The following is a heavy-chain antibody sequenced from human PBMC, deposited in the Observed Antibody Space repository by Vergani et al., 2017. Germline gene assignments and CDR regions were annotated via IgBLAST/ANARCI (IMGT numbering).Heavy chain of an antibody. CDR1: GFIFSSYT. CDR2: IQKDGIDK. J-gene: IGHJ4*02. V-gene: IGHV3-30*02. Sequence: VQLVESGGGLVKPGGSLRLSCAASGFIFSSYTMTWVRQAPGKGLEWVAFIQKDGIDKFYADSVRGRFTISRDISKNTLYLEMNSLSAEDTALYHCVKDHPVFDEWGRGTLVSVS. CDR3: VKDHPVFDE.